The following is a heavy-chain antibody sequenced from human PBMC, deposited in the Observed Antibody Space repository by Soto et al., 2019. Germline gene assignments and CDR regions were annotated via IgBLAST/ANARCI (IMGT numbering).Heavy chain of an antibody. CDR2: IFSNDEK. Sequence: SGPTLVNPTETLTLTCTVSGFSLSNARMGVSWIRQPPGKALEWLAHIFSNDEKSYSTSLKSRLTISKDTSKSQVVLTMTNMDPVDTATYYCARIPRSSGYSSGWYDPLYNWFDPWGQGTLVTVSS. CDR3: ARIPRSSGYSSGWYDPLYNWFDP. J-gene: IGHJ5*02. CDR1: GFSLSNARMG. D-gene: IGHD6-19*01. V-gene: IGHV2-26*01.